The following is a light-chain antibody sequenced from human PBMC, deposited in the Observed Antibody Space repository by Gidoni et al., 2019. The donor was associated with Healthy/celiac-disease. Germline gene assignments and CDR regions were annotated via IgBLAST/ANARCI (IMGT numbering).Light chain of an antibody. CDR2: GAS. J-gene: IGKJ2*01. CDR1: QIVSSSY. V-gene: IGKV3-20*01. CDR3: QQYGSSPYT. Sequence: EIVLTQSPGTLSLYPGERATLSCRASQIVSSSYLAWYQQKPGQAPRLLIYGASSRATGIPDRFSVSGSGTDFTLTISRLEPEDFAVYYCQQYGSSPYTFGQGTKLEIK.